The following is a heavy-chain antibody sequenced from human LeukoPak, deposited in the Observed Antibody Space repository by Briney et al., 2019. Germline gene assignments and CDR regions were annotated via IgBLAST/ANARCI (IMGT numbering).Heavy chain of an antibody. CDR1: GFTFSTYW. CDR3: ARVLPVASRDY. D-gene: IGHD2-2*01. J-gene: IGHJ4*02. V-gene: IGHV3-7*01. Sequence: GGSLRLSCAASGFTFSTYWMSWVRQAPGKELEWVANIKQDGSDKFYVDSVKGRFTISRDNAKNSMYLQMNSLRAEDTAVYYCARVLPVASRDYWGQGTLVTVSS. CDR2: IKQDGSDK.